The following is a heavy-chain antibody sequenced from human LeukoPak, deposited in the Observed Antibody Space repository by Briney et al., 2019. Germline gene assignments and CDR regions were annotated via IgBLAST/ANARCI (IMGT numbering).Heavy chain of an antibody. V-gene: IGHV3-13*01. CDR1: GFTFSDYD. CDR2: IGTAGDT. D-gene: IGHD1-1*01. J-gene: IGHJ4*02. Sequence: PGGSLRLSCAASGFTFSDYDMHWVRQPTGKGLEWVAAIGTAGDTYYTGSMKGRFTISRENAKNSLYLQMNSLRAGDTAVYYCARVAKERVGGVYYFDYWGQGTLVTVSS. CDR3: ARVAKERVGGVYYFDY.